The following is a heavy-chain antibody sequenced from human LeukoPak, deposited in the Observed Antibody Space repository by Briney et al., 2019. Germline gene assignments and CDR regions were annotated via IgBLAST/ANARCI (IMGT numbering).Heavy chain of an antibody. D-gene: IGHD6-13*01. Sequence: PSETLSLTCTVSGGSISSSSYYWGWIRQPPGKGLEWIGSIYYSGSTYYNPSLKSRVTISVDTSKNQFSLKLSSVTAADTAVYYCARQSALCSSCDRDYYYYSMDVWGKGTTVTVSS. CDR3: ARQSALCSSCDRDYYYYSMDV. V-gene: IGHV4-39*01. CDR1: GGSISSSSYY. CDR2: IYYSGST. J-gene: IGHJ6*03.